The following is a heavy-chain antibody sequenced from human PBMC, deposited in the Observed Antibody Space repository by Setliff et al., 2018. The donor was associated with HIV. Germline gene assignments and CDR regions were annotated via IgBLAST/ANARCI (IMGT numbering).Heavy chain of an antibody. CDR2: INNDGSSR. J-gene: IGHJ5*01. Sequence: LRLSCAASGFTFSNYWMNWVRQAPGKGLVWVSRINNDGSSRTYADSVKGRFTIYRDNAKNTLYLQMYNLRGEDTAVYYCAPGHLWFDSWGQGTLVTVSS. D-gene: IGHD2-8*01. CDR3: APGHLWFDS. V-gene: IGHV3-74*03. CDR1: GFTFSNYW.